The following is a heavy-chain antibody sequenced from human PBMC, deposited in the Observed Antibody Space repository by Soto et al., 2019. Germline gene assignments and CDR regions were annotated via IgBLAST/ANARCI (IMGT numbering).Heavy chain of an antibody. CDR1: GYTFTSYA. D-gene: IGHD3-3*01. CDR2: INAGNGNT. CDR3: ARDELLRITIFVRGPGVVHYGMDV. V-gene: IGHV1-3*01. Sequence: ASVKVSCKASGYTFTSYAMHWVRQAPGQRLEWMGWINAGNGNTKYSQKFQGRVTITRDTSASTAYMELSSLRSEDTAVYYCARDELLRITIFVRGPGVVHYGMDVWGQGTTVTVSS. J-gene: IGHJ6*02.